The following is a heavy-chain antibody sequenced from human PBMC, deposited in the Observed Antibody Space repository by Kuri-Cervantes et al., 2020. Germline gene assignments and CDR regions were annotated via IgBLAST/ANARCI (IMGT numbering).Heavy chain of an antibody. CDR3: GRGGGYPSF. CDR1: GFTFSTYW. V-gene: IGHV3-74*01. CDR2: INSDGSNT. J-gene: IGHJ4*02. Sequence: GGSLRLSCAASGFTFSTYWMHWVRQAPGKGLVWVSRINSDGSNTDYADSVKGRFTISRDNAKNTLYLQMNSLRPEDTAVYYCGRGGGYPSFWGQGTLVTVSS. D-gene: IGHD6-25*01.